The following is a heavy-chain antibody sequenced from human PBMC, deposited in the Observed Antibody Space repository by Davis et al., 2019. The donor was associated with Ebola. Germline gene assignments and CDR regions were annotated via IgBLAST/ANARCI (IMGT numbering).Heavy chain of an antibody. D-gene: IGHD1-1*01. CDR2: IYYSGST. Sequence: SETLSLTCTVSGGSISSGGYYWSWIRQHPGKGLEWIGYIYYSGSTYYNPSLKSRVTISVDTSKNQFSLKLSSVTAADTAVYYCARHVAGTISDWFDPWGQGTLVTVSS. CDR3: ARHVAGTISDWFDP. V-gene: IGHV4-31*03. J-gene: IGHJ5*02. CDR1: GGSISSGGYY.